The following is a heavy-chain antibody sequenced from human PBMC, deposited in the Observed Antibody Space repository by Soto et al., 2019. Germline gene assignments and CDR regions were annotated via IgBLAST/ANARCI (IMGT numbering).Heavy chain of an antibody. D-gene: IGHD2-15*01. J-gene: IGHJ4*02. Sequence: SETLSLTCTVSGGSITTGGYYWSWIRQLPGKGLEWIGHRYYSESTYYNPSLKSRVSISLDTSKNQCSLKLSFVTAADTAMYYCARTKCSGGSCYSWSLDYWVQGTPVTVSS. CDR3: ARTKCSGGSCYSWSLDY. CDR2: RYYSEST. CDR1: GGSITTGGYY. V-gene: IGHV4-31*03.